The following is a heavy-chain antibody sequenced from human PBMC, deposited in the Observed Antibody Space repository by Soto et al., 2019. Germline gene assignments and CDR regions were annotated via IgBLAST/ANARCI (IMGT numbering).Heavy chain of an antibody. Sequence: PSETLSLTCAVSGGSISSSNWWSWVRQPPGKGLEWIGEIYHSGSTNYNPSLKSRVTISVDKSKNQFSLKLSSVTAADTAVYYCPRTAIDYYDSSGYYSWGQGILVTVSS. CDR2: IYHSGST. D-gene: IGHD3-22*01. J-gene: IGHJ4*02. CDR3: PRTAIDYYDSSGYYS. CDR1: GGSISSSNW. V-gene: IGHV4-4*02.